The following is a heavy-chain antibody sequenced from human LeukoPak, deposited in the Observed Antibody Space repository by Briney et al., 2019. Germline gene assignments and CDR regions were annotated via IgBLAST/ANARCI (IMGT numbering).Heavy chain of an antibody. CDR3: ARDLGTVTTRP. J-gene: IGHJ5*02. Sequence: GGSLRLSCAASGFTFSSYSMNWVRQAPGKGLEWVSSISSSSSYIYYADSVKGRFTISRDNAKNSLYLQMNSLRAEDTAVYYCARDLGTVTTRPWGQGTRVTVSS. CDR1: GFTFSSYS. D-gene: IGHD4-17*01. CDR2: ISSSSSYI. V-gene: IGHV3-21*01.